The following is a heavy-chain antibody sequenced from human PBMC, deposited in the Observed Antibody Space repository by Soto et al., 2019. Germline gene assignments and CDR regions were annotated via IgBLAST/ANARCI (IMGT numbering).Heavy chain of an antibody. CDR1: GGSVSSGSYY. Sequence: SETLSLTCTVSGGSVSSGSYYWSWIRQPPGKGLEWIGYIYYSGSTNYNPSLKSRVTISVDTSKNPFSLKLSSVTAADTAVYYCARDRRGYDGYYYYGMDVWGQGTTVTVSS. J-gene: IGHJ6*02. CDR2: IYYSGST. D-gene: IGHD5-12*01. V-gene: IGHV4-61*01. CDR3: ARDRRGYDGYYYYGMDV.